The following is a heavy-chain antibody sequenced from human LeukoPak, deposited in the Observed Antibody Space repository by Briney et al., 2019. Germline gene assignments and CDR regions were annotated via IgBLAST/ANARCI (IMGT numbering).Heavy chain of an antibody. V-gene: IGHV3-23*01. CDR2: ISGGGGST. CDR3: AKMGIQLWLLSFDY. Sequence: GGSLRLSCAASEFTFSNYAMNWVRQAPGKGLEWVSGISGGGGSTYYADSVKGRFTISRDNSKNTLYLQMDSLRAEDTALYYCAKMGIQLWLLSFDYWGQGTLVTVSS. CDR1: EFTFSNYA. J-gene: IGHJ4*02. D-gene: IGHD5-18*01.